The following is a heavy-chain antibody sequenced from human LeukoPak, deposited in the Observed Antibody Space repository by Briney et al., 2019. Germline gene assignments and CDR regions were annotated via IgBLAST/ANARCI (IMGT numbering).Heavy chain of an antibody. CDR2: ISAYNGNT. V-gene: IGHV1-18*01. CDR1: GYNFNNFG. D-gene: IGHD3-3*01. Sequence: ASVKVSCKASGYNFNNFGISWVRQAPGQGLEWMGRISAYNGNTNYAQKFQGRVTMTEDTSTDTAYMELSSLRSEDTAVYYCATQITIFGVVIKAFDYWGQGTLVTVSS. J-gene: IGHJ4*02. CDR3: ATQITIFGVVIKAFDY.